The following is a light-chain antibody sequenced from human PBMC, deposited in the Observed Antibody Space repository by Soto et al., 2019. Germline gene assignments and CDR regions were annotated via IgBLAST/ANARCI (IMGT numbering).Light chain of an antibody. J-gene: IGKJ4*01. V-gene: IGKV1-39*01. Sequence: DIQMTQSPSSLSASVGDRVTITCRASQSINNHLNWYQQKPGKAPKLLIYSASSLQSGVPSRFSGSGAGTDFTLTIAGLQPEDSASYSCQQGMTAPLTFGGGTKGEIK. CDR1: QSINNH. CDR3: QQGMTAPLT. CDR2: SAS.